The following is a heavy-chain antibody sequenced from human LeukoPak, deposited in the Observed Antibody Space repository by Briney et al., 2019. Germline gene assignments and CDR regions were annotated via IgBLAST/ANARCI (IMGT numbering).Heavy chain of an antibody. J-gene: IGHJ6*03. Sequence: SETPSLTCTVSGGSISSYYWSWIRQPAGKVLEWIGRIYTSGSTNYNPSLKSRVTMSVDTSKNQFSLKLSSVTAADTAVYYCARGGSKTGYYYYYMDVWGKGTTVTISS. V-gene: IGHV4-4*07. CDR3: ARGGSKTGYYYYYMDV. D-gene: IGHD3-16*01. CDR2: IYTSGST. CDR1: GGSISSYY.